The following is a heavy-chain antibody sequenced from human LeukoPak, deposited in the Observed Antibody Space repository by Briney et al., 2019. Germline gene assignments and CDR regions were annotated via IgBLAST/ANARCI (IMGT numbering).Heavy chain of an antibody. CDR1: GGSVTRGTYY. Sequence: SETLSLTCTVSGGSVTRGTYYWSWLRHPPGKGLVWIGYISYNGRTNYCPSLKSRVTISVDTPKNQFSLKLTSVTAADTAVYYCAGVSSGTYYFNFWGQGTLVTVSS. V-gene: IGHV4-61*01. J-gene: IGHJ4*02. D-gene: IGHD1/OR15-1a*01. CDR3: AGVSSGTYYFNF. CDR2: ISYNGRT.